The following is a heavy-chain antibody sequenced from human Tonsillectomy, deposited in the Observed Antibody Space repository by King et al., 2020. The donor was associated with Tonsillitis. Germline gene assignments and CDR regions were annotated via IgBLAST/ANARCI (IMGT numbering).Heavy chain of an antibody. V-gene: IGHV3-7*04. J-gene: IGHJ4*02. CDR2: IKQDGSEK. CDR1: GFTFSSYW. D-gene: IGHD3-22*01. CDR3: ARDPTYYYDSSGYYYSHFDY. Sequence: VQLVESGGGLVQPGGSLRLSCAASGFTFSSYWMTWVRQAPGKGLEWVANIKQDGSEKYYVDSVKGRFTISRDNAKNSLYLQMNSLRAEDTAAYYCARDPTYYYDSSGYYYSHFDYWGQGTLVTVSS.